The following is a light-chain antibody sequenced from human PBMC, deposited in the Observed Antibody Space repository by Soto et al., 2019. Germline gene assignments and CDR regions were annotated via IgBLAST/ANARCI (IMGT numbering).Light chain of an antibody. V-gene: IGKV1-33*01. J-gene: IGKJ2*01. CDR2: DAS. CDR1: QDIGNY. CDR3: QHYDNLPYT. Sequence: DIQMTQSPSSLFASVGARVTITCQASQDIGNYLNWYQQKPGKAPKPLINDASNLERGVPSRFSGSGSGTHFNLTISSLQPEDTATYYCQHYDNLPYTFGQGTKLEIK.